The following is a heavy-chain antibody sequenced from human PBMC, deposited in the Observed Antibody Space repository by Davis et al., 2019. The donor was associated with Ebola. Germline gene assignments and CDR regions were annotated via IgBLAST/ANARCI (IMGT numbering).Heavy chain of an antibody. V-gene: IGHV4-34*01. CDR2: INHSGST. CDR3: ARGYSNWFDP. CDR1: GGSFSGYY. Sequence: SETLSLTCALFGGSFSGYYWSWIRQPPGKGLEWIGEINHSGSTNYNPSLKSRVTISVDTSKNQFSLKLSSVTAADTAVYYCARGYSNWFDPWGQGTLVTVSS. D-gene: IGHD1-26*01. J-gene: IGHJ5*02.